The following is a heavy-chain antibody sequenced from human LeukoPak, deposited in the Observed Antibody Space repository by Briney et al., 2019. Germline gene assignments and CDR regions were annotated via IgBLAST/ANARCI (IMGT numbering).Heavy chain of an antibody. CDR2: IKQDGSEK. Sequence: GGSLRLSCAASGFTFSSYWMSWVRQAPGKGLEWVANIKQDGSEKYHVDSVKGRFTISRDNAKNSLYLQMNSLRAEDTAVYYCPRVPYYYDSSGYYFDYWGQGTLVTVSS. CDR3: PRVPYYYDSSGYYFDY. D-gene: IGHD3-22*01. CDR1: GFTFSSYW. V-gene: IGHV3-7*04. J-gene: IGHJ4*02.